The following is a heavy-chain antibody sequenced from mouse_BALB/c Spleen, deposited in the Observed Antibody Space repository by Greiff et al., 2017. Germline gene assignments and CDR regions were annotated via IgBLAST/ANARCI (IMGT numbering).Heavy chain of an antibody. V-gene: IGHV2-6-7*01. CDR2: IWGDGST. D-gene: IGHD2-4*01. CDR1: GFSLTGYG. Sequence: QVQLKESGPGLVAPSQSLSITCTVSGFSLTGYGVNWVRQPPGKGLEWLGMIWGDGSTDYNSALKSRLSISKDNSKSQVFLKMNSLQTDDTARYYCARDRGLRRLGFAYWGQGTLVTVSA. J-gene: IGHJ3*01. CDR3: ARDRGLRRLGFAY.